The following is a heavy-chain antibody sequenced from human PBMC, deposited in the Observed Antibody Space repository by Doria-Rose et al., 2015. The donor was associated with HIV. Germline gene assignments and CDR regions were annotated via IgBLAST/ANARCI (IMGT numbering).Heavy chain of an antibody. CDR2: ISFDGSNE. V-gene: IGHV3-30*18. CDR3: AKDRYSGYFTHGAFDI. D-gene: IGHD5-12*01. Sequence: QVQLVQSGGGVVQPGRSLRLSCTASGFTFNSYGMHWVRQAPGKGLAWVAIISFDGSNEYFVDSVRGRFTISRDNSKNTLYLQMNSLRAADTALYYCAKDRYSGYFTHGAFDIWGQGTMVTVSS. CDR1: GFTFNSYG. J-gene: IGHJ3*02.